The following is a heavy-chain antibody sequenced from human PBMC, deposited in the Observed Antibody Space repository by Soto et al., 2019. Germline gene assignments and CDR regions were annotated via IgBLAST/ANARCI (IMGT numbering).Heavy chain of an antibody. Sequence: GGSLRLSCAASGFTFSSYAMHWVRQAPGKGLEWVAVISYGGSNKYYADSVKGRFTISRDNSKNTLYLQMNSLRAEDTAVYYCARGSRPLFLIVGATYGNDYWGQGTLVTVSS. CDR1: GFTFSSYA. V-gene: IGHV3-30-3*01. D-gene: IGHD1-26*01. J-gene: IGHJ4*02. CDR2: ISYGGSNK. CDR3: ARGSRPLFLIVGATYGNDY.